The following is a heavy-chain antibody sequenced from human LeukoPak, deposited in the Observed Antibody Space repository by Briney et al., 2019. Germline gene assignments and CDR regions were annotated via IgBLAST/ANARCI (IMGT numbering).Heavy chain of an antibody. Sequence: GGSLRLSCAASGFTFSSYEMNWVRQAPGKGLEWVSYISSSGSTIYYADSVKGRFTISRDNAKNSLYLQMNSLRAEDTAVYYCARFDAPVLRSPQTNYYYGMDVWGQGTTVTVSS. J-gene: IGHJ6*02. CDR2: ISSSGSTI. D-gene: IGHD3-9*01. V-gene: IGHV3-48*03. CDR1: GFTFSSYE. CDR3: ARFDAPVLRSPQTNYYYGMDV.